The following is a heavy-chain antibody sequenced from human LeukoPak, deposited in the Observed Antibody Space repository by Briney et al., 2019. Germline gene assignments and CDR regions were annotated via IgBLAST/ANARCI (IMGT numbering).Heavy chain of an antibody. D-gene: IGHD2-2*01. CDR2: INTNSGGT. Sequence: ASVKVSCKASGYTFTGYYMHWVRQAPGQGLEWMGWINTNSGGTKNAQNFQGRVTMTRDTSISTAYMELSRLRSDDTAVYYCARYYCSSTSCQVGGFDPWGQGTLVTVSS. J-gene: IGHJ5*02. CDR3: ARYYCSSTSCQVGGFDP. V-gene: IGHV1-2*02. CDR1: GYTFTGYY.